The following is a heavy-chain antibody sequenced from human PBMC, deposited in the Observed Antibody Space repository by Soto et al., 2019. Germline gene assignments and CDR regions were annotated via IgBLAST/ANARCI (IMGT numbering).Heavy chain of an antibody. J-gene: IGHJ4*02. CDR3: MTAPGLNVLF. D-gene: IGHD3-16*01. CDR2: LKSETDGGTA. CDR1: GFTFIDAW. V-gene: IGHV3-15*01. Sequence: EVQLVESGGGLVKPGGSLRLSWVGSGFTFIDAWMSWVRQAPGKGLEWVGRLKSETDGGTADYAAPVEGRFNISRDDSTNPLYLQMNSMKGEDTAVYYCMTAPGLNVLFWGQGARVTVSS.